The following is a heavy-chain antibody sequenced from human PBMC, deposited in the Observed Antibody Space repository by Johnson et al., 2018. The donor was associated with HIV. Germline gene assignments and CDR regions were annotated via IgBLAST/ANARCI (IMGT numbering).Heavy chain of an antibody. V-gene: IGHV3-30-3*01. J-gene: IGHJ3*02. CDR3: ARVTHIQLWANDAFDI. CDR2: ISSDGSNK. D-gene: IGHD5-18*01. Sequence: QVQLVESGGGVVQSGRSLRLSCAASGFTFSSYAMHWVRQAPGKGLEWVAVISSDGSNKYYADSVKGRFTISRDNSKTTLYMQMNSLRAEDTAVYYCARVTHIQLWANDAFDIWGQGTMVTVSS. CDR1: GFTFSSYA.